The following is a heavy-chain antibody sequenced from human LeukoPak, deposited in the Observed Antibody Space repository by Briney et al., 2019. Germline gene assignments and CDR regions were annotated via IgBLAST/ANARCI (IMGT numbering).Heavy chain of an antibody. J-gene: IGHJ3*02. CDR1: GYRFTSYW. V-gene: IGHV5-51*01. CDR3: ARRGVTTFDAFDI. Sequence: KVGESLKISCKGSGYRFTSYWIGWVRQMPGKGLEWMGIIYPGDSDTRYSPSFQGQVTISADKSISTAYLQWGSLKASDTAMYYCARRGVTTFDAFDIWGQGTMVTVSS. D-gene: IGHD4-17*01. CDR2: IYPGDSDT.